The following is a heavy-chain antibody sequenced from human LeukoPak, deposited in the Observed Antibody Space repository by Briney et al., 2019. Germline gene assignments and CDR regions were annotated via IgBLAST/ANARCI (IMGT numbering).Heavy chain of an antibody. Sequence: GSPRLSCAASGFTFSSYAMTWVRQAPGKGLEWVSTISGSGDYTYYADSVKGRFTISRDNSKNALYLQMNSLSAEDTAVYYCAKEIGPLDSWGQGTLVTVSS. CDR1: GFTFSSYA. CDR2: ISGSGDYT. J-gene: IGHJ5*01. V-gene: IGHV3-23*01. CDR3: AKEIGPLDS. D-gene: IGHD3/OR15-3a*01.